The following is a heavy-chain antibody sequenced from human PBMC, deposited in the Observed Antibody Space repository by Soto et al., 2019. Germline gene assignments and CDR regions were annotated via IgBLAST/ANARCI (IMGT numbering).Heavy chain of an antibody. D-gene: IGHD2-2*01. CDR2: INGDGIST. CDR3: ARAWGVPGPLYDYHDMDV. CDR1: GFTFGNYW. Sequence: GGSLRLSCAASGFTFGNYWMHWVRQAPGKGLVWVSRINGDGISTHYADSVRGRFLISRDNAKNTLYLQMSNLRAEDTALYYCARAWGVPGPLYDYHDMDVWGQGTTVTVSS. J-gene: IGHJ6*02. V-gene: IGHV3-74*01.